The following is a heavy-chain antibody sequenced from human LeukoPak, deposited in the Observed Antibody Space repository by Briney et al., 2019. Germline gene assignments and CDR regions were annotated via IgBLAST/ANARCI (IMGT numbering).Heavy chain of an antibody. CDR3: ARGRGGGGRDYYGSGSQLDY. CDR2: ISAYNGNT. V-gene: IGHV1-18*04. Sequence: GASVKVSCKASGYTFTSYGISWVRQAPGQGLEWMGWISAYNGNTNYAQKVQGRDTMTTDTSTSTAYMELRSLRSDDTAVYYCARGRGGGGRDYYGSGSQLDYWGQGTLVTVSS. CDR1: GYTFTSYG. J-gene: IGHJ4*02. D-gene: IGHD3-10*01.